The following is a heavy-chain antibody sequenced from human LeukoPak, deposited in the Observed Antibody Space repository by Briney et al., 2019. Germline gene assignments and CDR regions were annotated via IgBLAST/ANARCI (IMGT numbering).Heavy chain of an antibody. CDR2: ISSSSSTI. CDR1: GLTISSYS. J-gene: IGHJ5*02. D-gene: IGHD3-9*01. CDR3: ARDLDWGAFDA. Sequence: GGSLRLSCAASGLTISSYSMNWVRQAPGKGLQWVSYISSSSSTIYYADSVKGRFTISRDNSKNTVSLQMNSLRAEDTALYYCARDLDWGAFDAWGQGTLVTVSS. V-gene: IGHV3-48*01.